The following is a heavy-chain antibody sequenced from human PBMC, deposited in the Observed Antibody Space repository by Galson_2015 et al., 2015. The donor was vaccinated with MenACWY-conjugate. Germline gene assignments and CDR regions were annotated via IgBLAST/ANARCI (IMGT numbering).Heavy chain of an antibody. CDR3: ATYTRPVLDYYYYGMDV. D-gene: IGHD6-19*01. CDR2: IIPILGIA. Sequence: SVKVSCKASGGTFSSYTISWVRQAPGQGLEWMGRIIPILGIANYAQKFQGRVTITADKSTSTAYMELSSLRSEDTAVYYCATYTRPVLDYYYYGMDVWGQGTTVTVSS. V-gene: IGHV1-69*02. J-gene: IGHJ6*02. CDR1: GGTFSSYT.